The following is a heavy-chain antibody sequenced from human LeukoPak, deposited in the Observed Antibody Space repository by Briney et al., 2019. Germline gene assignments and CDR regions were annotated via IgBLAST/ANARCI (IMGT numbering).Heavy chain of an antibody. J-gene: IGHJ3*02. Sequence: PGGSLRLSCAASGDIFSTFAMSWVRQAPGRGLEWVSGISTISSTFYADSVKGRFTISRDNSKNTLYLQMNSLRAEDTAVYYCAKSPAFWLEEIGTAFDIWGRGTMVTVSS. CDR1: GDIFSTFA. CDR2: ISTISST. D-gene: IGHD2/OR15-2a*01. V-gene: IGHV3-23*01. CDR3: AKSPAFWLEEIGTAFDI.